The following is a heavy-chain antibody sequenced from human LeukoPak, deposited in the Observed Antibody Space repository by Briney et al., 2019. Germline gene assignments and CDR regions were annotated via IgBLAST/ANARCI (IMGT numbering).Heavy chain of an antibody. Sequence: TGGSLRLSCAASGFTFDDYGMSWVRQAPGKGLEWVSGINWNGGSTGYADSVKGRFTISRDNAKNSLYLQMNSLRAEDTALYYRARVGTTVVTLDYWGQGTLVTVSS. V-gene: IGHV3-20*04. D-gene: IGHD4-23*01. CDR3: ARVGTTVVTLDY. CDR2: INWNGGST. J-gene: IGHJ4*02. CDR1: GFTFDDYG.